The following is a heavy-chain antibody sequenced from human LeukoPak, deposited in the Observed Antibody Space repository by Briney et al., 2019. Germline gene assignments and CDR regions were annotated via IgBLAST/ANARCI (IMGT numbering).Heavy chain of an antibody. CDR3: ARVKVRGVIIGWFDP. D-gene: IGHD3-10*01. V-gene: IGHV3-30*03. J-gene: IGHJ5*02. Sequence: PGGSLRLSCAASGFTFSTYGMHWVRQAPGKGLEWVAVITSDGRNKYYAASVTGRFTISRDNSKNTLFLQMNSLRAEDTAVYYCARVKVRGVIIGWFDPWGQGTLVTVSS. CDR2: ITSDGRNK. CDR1: GFTFSTYG.